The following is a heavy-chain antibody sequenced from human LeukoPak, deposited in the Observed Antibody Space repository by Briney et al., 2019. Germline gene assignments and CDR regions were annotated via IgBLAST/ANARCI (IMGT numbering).Heavy chain of an antibody. D-gene: IGHD3-10*01. CDR3: AKMVRGVMGVFDY. V-gene: IGHV3-23*01. Sequence: GGSLRLSCAASGFTFSSYAMSWVRQAPGKGLEWVSAISGSGGSTYYADSVKGRLTISRDNSKNTLYLQMNSLRAEDTAVYYCAKMVRGVMGVFDYWGQGTLVTVSS. CDR2: ISGSGGST. J-gene: IGHJ4*02. CDR1: GFTFSSYA.